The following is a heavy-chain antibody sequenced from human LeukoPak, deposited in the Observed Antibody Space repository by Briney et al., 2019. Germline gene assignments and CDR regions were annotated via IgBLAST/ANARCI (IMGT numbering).Heavy chain of an antibody. V-gene: IGHV3-30*18. D-gene: IGHD3-22*01. CDR1: GFTFSSYT. CDR3: AKDQEYYDSSGYSSNDAFDI. CDR2: ISYDGSNK. Sequence: GSLRLSCAASGFTFSSYTMKWVRQAPGKGLEWVAVISYDGSNKYYADSVKGRFTISRDNSKNTLYLQMNSLRAEDTAVYYCAKDQEYYDSSGYSSNDAFDIWGQGTMVTVSS. J-gene: IGHJ3*02.